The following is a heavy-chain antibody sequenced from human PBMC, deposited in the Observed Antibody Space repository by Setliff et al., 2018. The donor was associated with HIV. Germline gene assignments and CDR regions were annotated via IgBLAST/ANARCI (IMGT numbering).Heavy chain of an antibody. V-gene: IGHV5-51*01. CDR2: IHPGDSET. CDR1: GYSFTTYY. J-gene: IGHJ4*02. Sequence: GESLKISCKGSGYSFTTYYIGWVRQMSGKGLEWMGIIHPGDSETRYSPSFQGQVTISADKSISTAYLQWSSLKASDTAIYYCARQGPSGLFDYWGQGTLVTVPQ. CDR3: ARQGPSGLFDY. D-gene: IGHD6-19*01.